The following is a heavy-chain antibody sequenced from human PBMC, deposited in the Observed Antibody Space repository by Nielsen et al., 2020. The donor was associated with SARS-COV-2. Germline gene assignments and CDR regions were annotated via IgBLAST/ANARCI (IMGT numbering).Heavy chain of an antibody. J-gene: IGHJ4*02. Sequence: ASVKVSCKASGYTFTNNYLHWVRQAPGQGLEWMGIITPIGATTAYARKFQDRITMTRDTSSSTVYMELSGLRPDDTATYYCAREWEDHESSAYDFWGQGTLVTVPP. CDR1: GYTFTNNY. D-gene: IGHD3-22*01. V-gene: IGHV1-46*01. CDR3: AREWEDHESSAYDF. CDR2: ITPIGATT.